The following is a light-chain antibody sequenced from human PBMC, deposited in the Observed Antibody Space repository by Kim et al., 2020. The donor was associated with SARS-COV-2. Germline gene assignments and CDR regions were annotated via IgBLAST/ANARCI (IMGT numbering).Light chain of an antibody. V-gene: IGKV1-27*01. J-gene: IGKJ4*01. CDR2: AAS. Sequence: SSVGDRVSITCRASEGLSNYLAWDQQKPGEVPKLLLYAASTLQSGVPSRFSGSGSGTDFTLTISSLQPEDVATYYCQKYNSAPLTFGGGTKVDIK. CDR1: EGLSNY. CDR3: QKYNSAPLT.